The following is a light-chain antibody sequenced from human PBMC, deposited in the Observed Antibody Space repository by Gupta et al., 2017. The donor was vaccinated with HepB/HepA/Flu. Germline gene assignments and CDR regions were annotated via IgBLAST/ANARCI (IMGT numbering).Light chain of an antibody. J-gene: IGLJ2*01. CDR1: STNIGNNY. V-gene: IGLV1-51*02. CDR2: ENY. Sequence: SVLTQPPSVSAPPGKKVTIHCSGSSTNIGNNYVSWYQQLPGTAPKLLIYENYKRPSGIPDRFSGSKSGTSATLDITGLQTGDEAEYYCGTWDSSLSACYVVFGRGTQLTVL. CDR3: GTWDSSLSACYVV.